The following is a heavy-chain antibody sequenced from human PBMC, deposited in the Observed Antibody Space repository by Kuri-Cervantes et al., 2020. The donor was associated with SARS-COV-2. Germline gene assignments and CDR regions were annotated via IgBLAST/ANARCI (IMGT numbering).Heavy chain of an antibody. CDR2: IYSCGST. J-gene: IGHJ6*02. CDR3: VKDGAAMVTGPVGYYGMDV. V-gene: IGHV3-66*03. Sequence: GESLKISCAASGFTVSSNYMSWVRQAPGKGLEWVSVIYSCGSTYYADSVKGRFTISRDNSKNTLYLQMSSLRAEDTAVYYCVKDGAAMVTGPVGYYGMDVWGQGTTVTVSS. D-gene: IGHD5-18*01. CDR1: GFTVSSNY.